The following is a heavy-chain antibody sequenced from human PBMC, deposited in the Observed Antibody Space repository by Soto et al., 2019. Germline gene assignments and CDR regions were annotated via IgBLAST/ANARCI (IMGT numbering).Heavy chain of an antibody. D-gene: IGHD6-13*01. CDR1: AFTFSSYG. J-gene: IGHJ6*02. CDR2: ISYDGSNK. V-gene: IGHV3-30*18. CDR3: ANETTLYSSSWYLSGMDV. Sequence: QVQLVESGGGVVQPGRSLRLSCAASAFTFSSYGMHWFRQAPGKGLEWVAVISYDGSNKYYTESVKGRFTISRDNAKNTLYLQMNSLRAEDTAVYFCANETTLYSSSWYLSGMDVWGQGTTVTVSS.